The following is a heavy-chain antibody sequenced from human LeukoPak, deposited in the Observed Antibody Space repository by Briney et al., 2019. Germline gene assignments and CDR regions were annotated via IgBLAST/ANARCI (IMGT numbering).Heavy chain of an antibody. CDR1: GGSISSRTYY. V-gene: IGHV4-39*07. Sequence: SETLSLTCTVSGGSISSRTYYWGWIRQPPGKGLEWIGNIYFSGSTYYNPSLKSRVTISVDTSKNQFSLKLSSVTTADTAVYYCARAIQWLAFDSWGQGTLLTVSS. CDR2: IYFSGST. CDR3: ARAIQWLAFDS. J-gene: IGHJ4*02. D-gene: IGHD6-19*01.